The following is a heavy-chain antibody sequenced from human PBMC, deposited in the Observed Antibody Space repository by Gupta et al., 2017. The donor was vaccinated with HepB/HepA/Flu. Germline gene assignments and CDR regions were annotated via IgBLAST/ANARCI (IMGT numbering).Heavy chain of an antibody. CDR1: GDSVSSNSAA. CDR3: ARFAGPKKYSSSSGPFRNDY. CDR2: TYYRSKWYN. V-gene: IGHV6-1*01. D-gene: IGHD6-6*01. J-gene: IGHJ4*02. Sequence: QVQLQQSGPGLVKPSRTLSLTCAISGDSVSSNSAAWNWIRQSPSRGLEWLGRTYYRSKWYNDYAVSVKSRITINPDTSKNQFSLQLNSVTPEDTAVYYCARFAGPKKYSSSSGPFRNDYWGQGTLVTVSS.